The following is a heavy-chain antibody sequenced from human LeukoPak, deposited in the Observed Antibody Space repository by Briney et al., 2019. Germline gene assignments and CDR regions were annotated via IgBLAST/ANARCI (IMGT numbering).Heavy chain of an antibody. J-gene: IGHJ6*03. CDR1: GLTFSSYG. CDR2: IRYDGRNK. CDR3: AKETVKVSTISRDPHYTDV. D-gene: IGHD5/OR15-5a*01. Sequence: GGSLRLSCAASGLTFSSYGMHWVRQAPGKGLEWVAFIRYDGRNKYYAASVKGRFTIPRDNSKNPLCLEMNSLRAEDTAGYYFAKETVKVSTISRDPHYTDVWGKGTTVTISS. V-gene: IGHV3-30*02.